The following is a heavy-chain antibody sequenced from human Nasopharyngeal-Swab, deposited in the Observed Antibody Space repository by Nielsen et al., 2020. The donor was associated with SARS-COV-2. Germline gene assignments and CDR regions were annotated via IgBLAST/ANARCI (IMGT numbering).Heavy chain of an antibody. V-gene: IGHV4-34*01. D-gene: IGHD4-17*01. J-gene: IGHJ4*02. CDR2: INHSGST. CDR1: GGSFSGCY. Sequence: GSLRLSCAVYGGSFSGCYWSWIRQPPGKGLEWIGEINHSGSTNYNPSLKSRVTISVDTSKNQFSLKLSSVTAADTAVYYCARGNGAFDYWGQGTLVTVSS. CDR3: ARGNGAFDY.